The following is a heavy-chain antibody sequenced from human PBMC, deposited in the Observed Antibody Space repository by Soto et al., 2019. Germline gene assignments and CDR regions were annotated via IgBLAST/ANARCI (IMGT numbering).Heavy chain of an antibody. D-gene: IGHD6-19*01. V-gene: IGHV6-1*01. J-gene: IGHJ4*02. Sequence: QVQLQQSGPGLVQPSETLSLTCVVSGDSVSTNKATWNWIRQSPSRGLEWLGRTYYTSKWNTNYAVSVKSRVTITPDTSKNQFSLQLNSVTPEDTAVYYCARDPAGSGPDFDYWGQGTQVTVSS. CDR1: GDSVSTNKAT. CDR3: ARDPAGSGPDFDY. CDR2: TYYTSKWNT.